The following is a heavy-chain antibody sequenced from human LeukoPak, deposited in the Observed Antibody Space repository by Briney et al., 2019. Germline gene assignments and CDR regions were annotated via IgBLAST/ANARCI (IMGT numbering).Heavy chain of an antibody. V-gene: IGHV4-59*01. CDR2: IYYSRST. CDR1: GGSISSYY. CDR3: ARGNSGYDLTYYGMDV. J-gene: IGHJ6*02. Sequence: SETLSLTCTVSGGSISSYYWSWIRQPPGKGLEWIGYIYYSRSTNYNPSLKSRVTISVDTSKNQFSLKLSSVTAADTAVYYCARGNSGYDLTYYGMDVWGQGTTVTVSS. D-gene: IGHD5-12*01.